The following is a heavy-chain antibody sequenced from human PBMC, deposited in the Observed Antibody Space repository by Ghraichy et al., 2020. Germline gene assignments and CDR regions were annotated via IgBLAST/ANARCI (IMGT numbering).Heavy chain of an antibody. Sequence: SETLSLTCAVYGESHNVFYCSWIRHLPGKGLEWIGEINHSGTTYYNPSLKSRVTISVDTSKNHFSLKLNSVTAADTAVYYCARGSSAWDRFDPWGQGTLVTVSS. D-gene: IGHD6-25*01. V-gene: IGHV4-34*01. J-gene: IGHJ5*02. CDR3: ARGSSAWDRFDP. CDR2: INHSGTT. CDR1: GESHNVFY.